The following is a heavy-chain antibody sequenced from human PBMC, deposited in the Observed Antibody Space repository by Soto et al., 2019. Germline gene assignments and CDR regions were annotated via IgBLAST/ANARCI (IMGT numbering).Heavy chain of an antibody. Sequence: QLQLQESGSGLVKPSQTLSLTCAVSGGSISSGGYSWSWIRQPPGKGLEWIGYIYHSGSTYYNPSLKSRVTISVDRSKNQFSLKLSSVTAADTAVYYCARDSSNGSYPNWYFDLWGRGTLVTVSS. V-gene: IGHV4-30-2*01. CDR2: IYHSGST. CDR1: GGSISSGGYS. D-gene: IGHD1-26*01. J-gene: IGHJ2*01. CDR3: ARDSSNGSYPNWYFDL.